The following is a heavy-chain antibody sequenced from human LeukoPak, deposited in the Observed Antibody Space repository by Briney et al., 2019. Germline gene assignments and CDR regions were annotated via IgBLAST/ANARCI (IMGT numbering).Heavy chain of an antibody. CDR2: IYYSGST. D-gene: IGHD3-3*01. CDR3: ARARFLEWLPFDY. J-gene: IGHJ4*02. CDR1: GYSISSGYY. V-gene: IGHV4-38-2*02. Sequence: SETLSLTCTVSGYSISSGYYWGWIRQPPGKGLEWIGSIYYSGSTYYNPSLKSRVTISVDTSKNQFSLKLSSVTAADTAVYYCARARFLEWLPFDYWGQGTLVTVSS.